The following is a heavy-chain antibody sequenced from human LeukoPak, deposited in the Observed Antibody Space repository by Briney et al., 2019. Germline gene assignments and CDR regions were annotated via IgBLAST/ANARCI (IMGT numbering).Heavy chain of an antibody. D-gene: IGHD6-13*01. Sequence: SETLSLTCTVSGGSISSSSYCWGRIRQPPGEGLEWIGSIYYSGSTYYNPSLKSRVTISVDTSKNQFSLKLSSVTAADTAVYYCASGPTSYSSSWFDYWGQGTLVTVSS. CDR1: GGSISSSSYC. J-gene: IGHJ4*02. CDR2: IYYSGST. V-gene: IGHV4-39*01. CDR3: ASGPTSYSSSWFDY.